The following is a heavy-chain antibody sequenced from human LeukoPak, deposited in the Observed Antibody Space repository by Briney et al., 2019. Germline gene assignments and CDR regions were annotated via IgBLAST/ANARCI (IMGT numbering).Heavy chain of an antibody. CDR3: ARDPTPRYCSGGSCYTHYGMDV. CDR1: GFTFSSYT. J-gene: IGHJ6*02. Sequence: GGSLRLSCAATGFTFSSYTMNWVRHAPANRLHSVSSISSSSSYIYYADSVKGRLTISRDNAKNSLYLQMNSLRAEDTAVYYCARDPTPRYCSGGSCYTHYGMDVWGQGTTVTVSS. CDR2: ISSSSSYI. V-gene: IGHV3-21*01. D-gene: IGHD2-15*01.